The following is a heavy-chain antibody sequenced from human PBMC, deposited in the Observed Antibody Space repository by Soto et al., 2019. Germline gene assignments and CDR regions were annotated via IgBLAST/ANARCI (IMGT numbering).Heavy chain of an antibody. CDR2: ISPSSSNT. Sequence: QVQLVESGGGLVKPGGSLRLSCAASGFTFTNTYMSWIRQAPGKGLEWVSYISPSSSNTNYADSVKGRFTISRDKAKNSLYLQMKSLRAEDTAVYYCTRDPRGGDCWGQGTLVTVSS. CDR3: TRDPRGGDC. D-gene: IGHD1-26*01. V-gene: IGHV3-11*05. J-gene: IGHJ4*02. CDR1: GFTFTNTY.